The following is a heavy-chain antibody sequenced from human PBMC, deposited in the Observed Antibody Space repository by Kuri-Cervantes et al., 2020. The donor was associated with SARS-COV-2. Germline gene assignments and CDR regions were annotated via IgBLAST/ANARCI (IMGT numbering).Heavy chain of an antibody. CDR2: VRGKANNYAT. Sequence: ETLSLTCAASGFTFSDSAMHWVRQASGEGLEWVGRVRGKANNYATAYAASVKGRFTISRDDSKNMAYLQMNSLKTEDTAVYYCTTLIDYWGQGALVTVSS. V-gene: IGHV3-73*01. CDR3: TTLIDY. J-gene: IGHJ4*02. CDR1: GFTFSDSA.